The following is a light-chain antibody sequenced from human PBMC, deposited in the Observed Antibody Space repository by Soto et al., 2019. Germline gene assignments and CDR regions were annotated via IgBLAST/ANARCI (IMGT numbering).Light chain of an antibody. V-gene: IGLV2-14*01. CDR2: EVS. CDR3: SSYTSSSTLVI. CDR1: SSDVGGYNY. Sequence: QPVLTQPASVSGSPGQSITISCTGTSSDVGGYNYVSWYQQHPGKAPKLMIYEVSNRPSGVSNRFSGSQSGNTASLTISGLQAEDDADYYCSSYTSSSTLVIFGGGTKLTVL. J-gene: IGLJ2*01.